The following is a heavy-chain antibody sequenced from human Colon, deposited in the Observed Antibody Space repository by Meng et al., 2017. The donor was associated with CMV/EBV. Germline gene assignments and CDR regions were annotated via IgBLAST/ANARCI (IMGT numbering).Heavy chain of an antibody. CDR1: GCSFSSCVYH. J-gene: IGHJ4*02. CDR2: IYCGGTN. Sequence: LNCTVSGCSFSSCVYHWGWIGQEPGMGWEWIGNIYCGGTNYDKPSLKRRVTISVNTSKNQFSLKLSSGTAADTAVYYWARGRGGPSYWGQGTLVTVSS. V-gene: IGHV4-31*03. D-gene: IGHD3-3*01. CDR3: ARGRGGPSY.